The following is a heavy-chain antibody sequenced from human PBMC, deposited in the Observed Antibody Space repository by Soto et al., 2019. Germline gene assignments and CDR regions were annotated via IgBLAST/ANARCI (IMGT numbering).Heavy chain of an antibody. V-gene: IGHV4-39*01. D-gene: IGHD6-13*01. CDR3: ARHGRSIAAAGTLNWFDP. Sequence: SETLSLTCTVSGGSISSSSYYWGWIRQPPGKGLEWIGSIYYSGSTYYNPSLKSRVTISVDTSKNQFSLKLSSVTAADTAVYYCARHGRSIAAAGTLNWFDPWGQGTLVTVSS. J-gene: IGHJ5*02. CDR1: GGSISSSSYY. CDR2: IYYSGST.